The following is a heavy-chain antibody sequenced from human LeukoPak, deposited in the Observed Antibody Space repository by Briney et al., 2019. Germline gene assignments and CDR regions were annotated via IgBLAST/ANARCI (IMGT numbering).Heavy chain of an antibody. CDR1: GYSFTTHW. J-gene: IGHJ4*02. V-gene: IGHV5-51*01. CDR2: IYPGDSDT. Sequence: GESLQISCKASGYSFTTHWIGWVRQMPGKGLEWMGIIYPGDSDTRYSPSFQGQVTISADKSTNTAYLQWGSLKASDTAMYYCARHKGYYGSGTTGLDYWGQGTLVTVSS. CDR3: ARHKGYYGSGTTGLDY. D-gene: IGHD3-10*01.